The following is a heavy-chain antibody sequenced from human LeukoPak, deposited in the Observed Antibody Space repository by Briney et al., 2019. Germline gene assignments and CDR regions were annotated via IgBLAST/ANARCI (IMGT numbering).Heavy chain of an antibody. D-gene: IGHD3-10*01. CDR3: ARVSGWFGELIGRETYYYYGMDV. J-gene: IGHJ6*02. CDR1: GGSLSSYY. V-gene: IGHV4-59*01. Sequence: PSETLSLTCTVSGGSLSSYYWSWIRQPPGKGLEWIGYIYYSGSTNYNPSLKSRVTISVDTSKNQFSLKLSSVTAADTAVYYCARVSGWFGELIGRETYYYYGMDVWGQGTTVTVSS. CDR2: IYYSGST.